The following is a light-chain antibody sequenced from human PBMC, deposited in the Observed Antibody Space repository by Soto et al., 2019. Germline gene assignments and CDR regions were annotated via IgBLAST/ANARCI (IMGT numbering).Light chain of an antibody. Sequence: EIVLTQSPATLSLSPGERATLSCRASQSFSSHLAWYQHKAGQAPRLLVYDASNRATDVPTRFTGSGSGTDFTLTISSLEPEDFAVYYCQQCSNWPPDYTFGQGTKLEIK. V-gene: IGKV3-11*01. J-gene: IGKJ2*01. CDR3: QQCSNWPPDYT. CDR2: DAS. CDR1: QSFSSH.